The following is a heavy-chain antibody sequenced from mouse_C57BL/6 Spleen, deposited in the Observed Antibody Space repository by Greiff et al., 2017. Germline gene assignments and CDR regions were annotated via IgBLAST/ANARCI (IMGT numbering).Heavy chain of an antibody. CDR1: GYSITSGYY. V-gene: IGHV3-6*01. CDR2: ISYDGSN. J-gene: IGHJ2*01. CDR3: ARDRDYGNYFDY. Sequence: EVQLQESGPGLVKPSQSLSLTCSVTGYSITSGYYWNWIRQFPGNKLEWMGYISYDGSNNYNPSLKNRISITRDTSKNQFFLKLNSVTTEDTATYYCARDRDYGNYFDYWGQGTTLTVSS. D-gene: IGHD2-1*01.